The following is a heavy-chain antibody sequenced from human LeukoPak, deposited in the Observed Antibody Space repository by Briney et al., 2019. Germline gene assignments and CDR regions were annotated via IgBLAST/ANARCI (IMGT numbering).Heavy chain of an antibody. CDR3: ARDRTSYYGSGSYYPEYYYGMDV. Sequence: SVKVSCKASGGTFSSYAISWVRQAPGQGLEWMGRIIPILGIANYAQKFQGRVTITADKSTSTAYMELSSLRSEDTAVYYCARDRTSYYGSGSYYPEYYYGMDVWGQGTTVTVSS. D-gene: IGHD3-10*01. J-gene: IGHJ6*02. V-gene: IGHV1-69*04. CDR1: GGTFSSYA. CDR2: IIPILGIA.